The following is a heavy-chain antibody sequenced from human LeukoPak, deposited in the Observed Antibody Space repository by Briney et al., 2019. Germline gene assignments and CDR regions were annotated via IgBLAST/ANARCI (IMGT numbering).Heavy chain of an antibody. V-gene: IGHV1-2*02. CDR1: GYIFTGYY. J-gene: IGHJ1*01. Sequence: GASVTVSCKASGYIFTGYYMHWVRQAPGQGLEWMGWINPNSGGTSYAQKFQGRVNMTRDTSISTAYMELRRLRSDVAAVYYCASRLYLAQHCGQGTLVTVSS. CDR2: INPNSGGT. D-gene: IGHD2-8*01. CDR3: ASRLYLAQH.